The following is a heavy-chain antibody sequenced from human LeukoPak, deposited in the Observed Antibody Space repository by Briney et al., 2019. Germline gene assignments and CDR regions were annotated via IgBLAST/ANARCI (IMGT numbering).Heavy chain of an antibody. D-gene: IGHD7-27*01. CDR2: INHGGST. CDR3: ARVGPNWGFKENFDF. J-gene: IGHJ4*02. V-gene: IGHV4-38-2*02. Sequence: SETLSLTCSVSGYPISSVYYWGWIRRPPGKGLEWIGSINHGGSTDYNPSFMSRVIMSIDTSKNHFSLKLTSVTAADTAVYYCARVGPNWGFKENFDFWGQGTLVTVSS. CDR1: GYPISSVYY.